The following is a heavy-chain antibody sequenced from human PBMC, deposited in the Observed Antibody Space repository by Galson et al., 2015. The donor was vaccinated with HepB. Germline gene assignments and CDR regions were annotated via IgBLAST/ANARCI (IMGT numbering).Heavy chain of an antibody. V-gene: IGHV3-30*03. J-gene: IGHJ6*02. CDR3: ARGIPRTTDYISKHYYYGLDV. CDR2: ISNDGSNQ. D-gene: IGHD4-11*01. Sequence: GQGLEWVAVISNDGSNQFYGDSVQVRFSISRDNSRNTLYLQMNSLKSGDTAVYYCARGIPRTTDYISKHYYYGLDVWGQGTTVTVSS.